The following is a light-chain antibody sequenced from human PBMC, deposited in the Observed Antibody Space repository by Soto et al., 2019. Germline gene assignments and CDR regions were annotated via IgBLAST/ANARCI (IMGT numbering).Light chain of an antibody. CDR2: DAS. Sequence: DIQMTQSPSTLSASVGDRVTITCRASQSISSWLAWYQQKPGKAPKLLIYDASSLESGVPSRFSGSGSGKEFTLTISSLQPDDFANYYCQQYNSYSQETFGQGPKVDI. CDR1: QSISSW. J-gene: IGKJ1*01. V-gene: IGKV1-5*01. CDR3: QQYNSYSQET.